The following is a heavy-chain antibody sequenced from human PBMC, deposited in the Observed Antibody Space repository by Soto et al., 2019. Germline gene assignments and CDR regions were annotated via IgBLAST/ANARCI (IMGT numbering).Heavy chain of an antibody. V-gene: IGHV4-31*03. CDR3: ASFRGYYYDSSGYYQYYFDY. J-gene: IGHJ4*02. CDR1: GGSISSGGYY. D-gene: IGHD3-22*01. CDR2: IYYSGST. Sequence: SETLSLTCTVSGGSISSGGYYWSWIRQHPGKGLEWIGYIYYSGSTYYNPSLKSRVTISVDTSKNQFSLKLSSVTAADTAVYYCASFRGYYYDSSGYYQYYFDYWGQGTLVTVSS.